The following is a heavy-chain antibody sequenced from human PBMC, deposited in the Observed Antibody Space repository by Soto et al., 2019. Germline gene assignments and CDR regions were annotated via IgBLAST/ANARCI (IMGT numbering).Heavy chain of an antibody. CDR1: GFTFSSYA. Sequence: PGGSVRLSCAASGFTFSSYAMHWVRQAPGKGLEWAAVISYDGRSTYYADSVKGRFTVSRDNSKNTVWLEMNSLRGEDTAIYYCARDLCSGGTCYSAYWGQGTLVTVSS. J-gene: IGHJ4*02. CDR3: ARDLCSGGTCYSAY. CDR2: ISYDGRST. D-gene: IGHD2-15*01. V-gene: IGHV3-30*04.